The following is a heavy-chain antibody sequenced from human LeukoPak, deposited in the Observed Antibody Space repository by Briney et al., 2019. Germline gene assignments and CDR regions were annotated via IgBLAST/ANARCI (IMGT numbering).Heavy chain of an antibody. CDR2: IVPIFGTA. J-gene: IGHJ4*02. V-gene: IGHV1-69*05. Sequence: SVKVSCKASGGTFSSYAISWVRQAPGQGLEWMGGIVPIFGTANYAQKFQGRVTMTRDMSTSTVYMELSSLRSEDTAVYYCARSGTIKKFDYWGQGTLVTVSS. CDR1: GGTFSSYA. CDR3: ARSGTIKKFDY. D-gene: IGHD1-1*01.